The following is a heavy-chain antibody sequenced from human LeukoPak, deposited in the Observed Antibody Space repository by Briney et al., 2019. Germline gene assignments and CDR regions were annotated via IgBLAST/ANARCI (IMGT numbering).Heavy chain of an antibody. J-gene: IGHJ4*02. Sequence: SETLSLTCTVSGYSISSGYYWSWIRQPPEKGLEWIGYIYYSGSTNYNPSLKSRVTISVDTSKNQFSLKLSSVTAADTAVYYCARGLPKQWLVPDYWGQGTLVTVSS. CDR1: GYSISSGYY. CDR3: ARGLPKQWLVPDY. D-gene: IGHD6-19*01. CDR2: IYYSGST. V-gene: IGHV4-61*01.